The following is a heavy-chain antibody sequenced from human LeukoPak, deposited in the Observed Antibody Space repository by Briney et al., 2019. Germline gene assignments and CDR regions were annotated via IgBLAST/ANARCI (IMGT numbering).Heavy chain of an antibody. V-gene: IGHV3-21*01. J-gene: IGHJ4*02. CDR3: ARDTRTYYYDSSGYYYDY. Sequence: GGSLRLSCAASGFTFSSYSMNWVRQAPGKGLEWVSSISSSSSYIYYADSVKGRFTISRDNAKNSLYLQMNSLRAEDTAVYYCARDTRTYYYDSSGYYYDYWGQGTLVTASS. CDR2: ISSSSSYI. CDR1: GFTFSSYS. D-gene: IGHD3-22*01.